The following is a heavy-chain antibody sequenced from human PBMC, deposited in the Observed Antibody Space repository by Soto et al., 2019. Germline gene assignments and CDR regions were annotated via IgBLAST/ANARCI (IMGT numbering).Heavy chain of an antibody. J-gene: IGHJ4*02. D-gene: IGHD6-13*01. CDR1: GGSISSSSFY. V-gene: IGHV4-31*03. Sequence: SETLSLTCTVSGGSISSSSFYWGWVRQPPGRGLEWIGYIYYSGSTYYNPSLKSRVTISVDTSKNQFSLKLSSVTAADTAVYYCARGGIAAAAPPDYWGQGTLVTVSS. CDR3: ARGGIAAAAPPDY. CDR2: IYYSGST.